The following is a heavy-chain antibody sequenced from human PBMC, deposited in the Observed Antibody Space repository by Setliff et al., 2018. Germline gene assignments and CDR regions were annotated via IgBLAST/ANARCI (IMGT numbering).Heavy chain of an antibody. J-gene: IGHJ4*02. D-gene: IGHD1-26*01. CDR2: INPSGGYT. Sequence: ASVKVSCKASGYTFTSNHIHWGRQAPGQGLEWMGTINPSGGYTIHAPEFQGRVTMTTDTSTRTAYMELSGLASDDTAIYFCVVNMVGPVTGLDCWGPGTLVTVSS. V-gene: IGHV1-46*01. CDR1: GYTFTSNH. CDR3: VVNMVGPVTGLDC.